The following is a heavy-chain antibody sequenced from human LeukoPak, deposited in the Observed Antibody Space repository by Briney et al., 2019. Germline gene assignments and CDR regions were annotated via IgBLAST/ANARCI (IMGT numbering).Heavy chain of an antibody. J-gene: IGHJ4*02. CDR3: TRDTDFGSPTNYFDH. CDR2: ISWEGQTT. CDR1: GFTFDDYA. V-gene: IGHV3-43*01. Sequence: PGGSLRLSCAASGFTFDDYAMHWVRQAPGKGLDWVSLISWEGQTTYYADSVRGRFSISRDNNKNSLFLEMNSLTTDDTGFYYCTRDTDFGSPTNYFDHWGQGPRVSVSS. D-gene: IGHD3-10*01.